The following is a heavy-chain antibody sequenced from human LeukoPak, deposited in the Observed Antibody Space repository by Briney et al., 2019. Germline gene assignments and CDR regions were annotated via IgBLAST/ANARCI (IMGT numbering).Heavy chain of an antibody. CDR3: AKQMSLTFGY. V-gene: IGHV3-23*01. D-gene: IGHD5-24*01. J-gene: IGHJ4*02. Sequence: GGPLRLSCAASGFTFSSFAMSWVRQAPGKGLEWVSAISSSGGSTYYADSVKGRFTVSRDNSKNTLYLQMNSLRAEDTAVYYCAKQMSLTFGYWGQGTLATVSS. CDR1: GFTFSSFA. CDR2: ISSSGGST.